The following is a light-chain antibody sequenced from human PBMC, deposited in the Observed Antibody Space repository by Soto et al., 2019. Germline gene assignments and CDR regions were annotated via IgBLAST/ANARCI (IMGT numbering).Light chain of an antibody. Sequence: EIVVTQSPATLSVSPGERATLFCRASQGINNNLAWYQQRPGQAPRLLIYGASTRAPGIPARFSGSGSGTDFTLTISRLQSEDFAVYHCQHYNNLPLSFRGGSKVEI. J-gene: IGKJ4*01. CDR1: QGINNN. V-gene: IGKV3-15*01. CDR2: GAS. CDR3: QHYNNLPLS.